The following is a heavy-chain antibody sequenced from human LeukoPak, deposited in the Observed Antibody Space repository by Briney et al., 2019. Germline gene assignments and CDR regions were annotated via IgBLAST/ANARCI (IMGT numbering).Heavy chain of an antibody. CDR3: ARHPTALVSYGFDP. Sequence: PSETLSLTCTVSGGSITTDYWSWIRQPPWKGLEWIGYISDTGNTIYNTSLESRVTISVDTSKNQFSLNLSSVTAADTAVYYCARHPTALVSYGFDPWGQGTLSPSPQ. J-gene: IGHJ5*02. V-gene: IGHV4-59*08. CDR2: ISDTGNT. D-gene: IGHD5-18*01. CDR1: GGSITTDY.